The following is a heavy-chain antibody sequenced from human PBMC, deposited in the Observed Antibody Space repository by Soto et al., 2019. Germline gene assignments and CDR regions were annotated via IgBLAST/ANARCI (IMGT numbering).Heavy chain of an antibody. CDR3: ASSVAAAGSDY. CDR1: GFTFSSYG. Sequence: GRSLRLSGAASGFTFSSYGMHWVLQAPGKGLGWVAVIWYDGSNKYYADSVKGRFTISRDNSKDTLYLQMNSLRAEDTAAYYCASSVAAAGSDYWGQGTLVTVSS. J-gene: IGHJ4*02. V-gene: IGHV3-33*01. CDR2: IWYDGSNK. D-gene: IGHD6-13*01.